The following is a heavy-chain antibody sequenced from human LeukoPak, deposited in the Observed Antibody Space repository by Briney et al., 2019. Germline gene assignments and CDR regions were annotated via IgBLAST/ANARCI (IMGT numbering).Heavy chain of an antibody. Sequence: GGSLRLSCIGTGFTFSSDAMGWVRQAPGKGLEWVSGISGSGGSTYYADSVKGRFTISRDNSKNTLYLQMNSLRVEDTAVYYCAKDRGRTWVQVANWGQGAMVTVSS. CDR2: ISGSGGST. V-gene: IGHV3-23*01. CDR3: AKDRGRTWVQVAN. CDR1: GFTFSSDA. J-gene: IGHJ4*02. D-gene: IGHD2-15*01.